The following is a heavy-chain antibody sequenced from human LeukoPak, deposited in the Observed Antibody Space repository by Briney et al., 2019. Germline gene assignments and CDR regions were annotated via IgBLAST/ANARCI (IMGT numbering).Heavy chain of an antibody. CDR2: ISAYNGNT. J-gene: IGHJ5*02. CDR1: GYTFTSYG. V-gene: IGHV1-18*01. D-gene: IGHD1-26*01. CDR3: ARQVRSSKWELLDPSGFDP. Sequence: GASVKVSCKASGYTFTSYGISWVRQAPGQGLEWMGWISAYNGNTNYAQKLQGRVTMTTDTSTSTAYMELRSLRSDDTAVYYCARQVRSSKWELLDPSGFDPWGQGTLVTVSS.